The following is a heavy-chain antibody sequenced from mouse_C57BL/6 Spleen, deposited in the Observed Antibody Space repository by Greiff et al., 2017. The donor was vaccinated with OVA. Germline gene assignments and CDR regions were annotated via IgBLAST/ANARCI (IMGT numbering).Heavy chain of an antibody. D-gene: IGHD2-4*01. Sequence: EVQLQESVAELVRPGASVKLSCTASGFNIKNTYMHWVKQRPEQGLEWIGRIDPANGNTKYAPKFQGKATLTADTSSNTAYLQLSSLTSEDTAIYYCANMITTRYYFDYWGQGTTLTVSS. CDR3: ANMITTRYYFDY. J-gene: IGHJ2*01. CDR2: IDPANGNT. V-gene: IGHV14-3*01. CDR1: GFNIKNTY.